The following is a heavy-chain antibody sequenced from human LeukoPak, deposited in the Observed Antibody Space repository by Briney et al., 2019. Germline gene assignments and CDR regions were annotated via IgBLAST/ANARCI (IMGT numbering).Heavy chain of an antibody. J-gene: IGHJ2*01. V-gene: IGHV1-46*01. Sequence: ASVKVSCKASGYTFTSYYMHWVRQAPGQGLEWMGIINPTGGSTSYAQKFRGRVTMTRDTSTSTVYMELSSLRSEDTAVYYCARDRGSKRVAYCGGDCYIGYFDLWGRGTLVTVSS. CDR2: INPTGGST. CDR3: ARDRGSKRVAYCGGDCYIGYFDL. CDR1: GYTFTSYY. D-gene: IGHD2-21*02.